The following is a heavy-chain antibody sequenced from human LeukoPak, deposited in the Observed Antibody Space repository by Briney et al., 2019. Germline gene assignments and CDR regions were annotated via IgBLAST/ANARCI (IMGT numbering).Heavy chain of an antibody. CDR1: GGTFSSYA. CDR3: ARDRPYYYGSGSFTDYYYYYMDV. D-gene: IGHD3-10*01. J-gene: IGHJ6*03. V-gene: IGHV1-69*13. CDR2: IIPIFGTA. Sequence: GASVKVSCKASGGTFSSYAISRVRQAPGQGLEWMGGIIPIFGTANYAQKFQGRVTITADESTSTAYMELSSMRSEDTAVYYCARDRPYYYGSGSFTDYYYYYMDVWGKGTTVTVSS.